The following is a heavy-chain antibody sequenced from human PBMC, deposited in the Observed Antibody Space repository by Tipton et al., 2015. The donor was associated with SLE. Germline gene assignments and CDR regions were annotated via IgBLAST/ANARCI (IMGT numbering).Heavy chain of an antibody. J-gene: IGHJ4*02. D-gene: IGHD1-14*01. V-gene: IGHV4-34*11. CDR2: IYHSGNT. CDR1: GGSFSGYY. CDR3: ASDTGNRWGPYYFDY. Sequence: TLSLTCAVYGGSFSGYYLNWIRQSPGKGLEWLGSIYHSGNTNYNPSLKSPVTISLDTPKNQFSLKLTCVTAADTAIYYCASDTGNRWGPYYFDYWGQGTLVTVSS.